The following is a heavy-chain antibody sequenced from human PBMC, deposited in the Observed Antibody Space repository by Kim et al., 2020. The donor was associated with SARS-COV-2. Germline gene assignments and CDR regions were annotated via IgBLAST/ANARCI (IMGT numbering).Heavy chain of an antibody. J-gene: IGHJ5*02. CDR2: IHHRGNT. CDR3: ARRTRRGPRGVAP. Sequence: SETLSLTCAVSGGSIVRGGYSWSWIRQSPGEGLEWIGYIHHRGNTYYSPSLRSRVTISIDTSRNQFSLMLTSVTAADTAVYYGARRTRRGPRGVAPGGQGVLGTVSS. V-gene: IGHV4-30-2*06. D-gene: IGHD3-10*01. CDR1: GGSIVRGGYS.